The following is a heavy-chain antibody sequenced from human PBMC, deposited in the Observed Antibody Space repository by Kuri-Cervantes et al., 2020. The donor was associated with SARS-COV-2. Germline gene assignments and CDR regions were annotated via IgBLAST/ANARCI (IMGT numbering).Heavy chain of an antibody. D-gene: IGHD1-1*01. J-gene: IGHJ4*02. CDR1: GFAFSNYG. Sequence: GGSLRLSCAASGFAFSNYGMHWVRQAPSKGPEWVAVISYEATNKYYAASVKGRFTISRDNSKNTLYLQMNSLRAEDTAVYFCAKDETEYNYNYSFDYWGQGTLVTVSS. CDR3: AKDETEYNYNYSFDY. CDR2: ISYEATNK. V-gene: IGHV3-30*18.